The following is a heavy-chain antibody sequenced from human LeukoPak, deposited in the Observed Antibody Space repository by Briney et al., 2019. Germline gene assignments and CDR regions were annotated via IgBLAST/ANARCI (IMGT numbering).Heavy chain of an antibody. D-gene: IGHD3-16*02. CDR2: IYYSGST. CDR1: GGSISSYY. CDR3: ARGTYYDYVWGSYRKDDAFDI. V-gene: IGHV4-59*01. Sequence: SETLSLTCTVSGGSISSYYWSWIRQPPGKGLEWIGYIYYSGSTNYNPSLKSRVTILVDTSKNQFSLKLSSVTAADTAVYYCARGTYYDYVWGSYRKDDAFDIWGQGTMVTVSS. J-gene: IGHJ3*02.